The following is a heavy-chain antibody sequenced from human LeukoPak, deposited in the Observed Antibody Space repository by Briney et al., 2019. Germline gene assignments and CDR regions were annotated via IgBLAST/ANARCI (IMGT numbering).Heavy chain of an antibody. CDR1: GFTFSSYG. J-gene: IGHJ4*02. Sequence: GGSLRLSCAASGFTFSSYGMHWVRQGPGKGLVWVSRINGDGSSTSYADSVKGRFTISRDNAKNSLYLQMNSLRAEDTAVYYCASRSSAYYYFDYWGQGTLVTVSS. CDR3: ASRSSAYYYFDY. CDR2: INGDGSST. V-gene: IGHV3-74*01. D-gene: IGHD2-8*01.